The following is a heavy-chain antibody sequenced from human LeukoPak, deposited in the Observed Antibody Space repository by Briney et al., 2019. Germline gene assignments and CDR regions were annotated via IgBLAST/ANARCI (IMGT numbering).Heavy chain of an antibody. Sequence: GGSLRLSCTASGFTFSRYGMTWVRQAPGKGLEWVSTISDTGDSTYYADSVKGRFTISRDSSDNTLYLQMNSLRAEDTAVYYCAKAVGAMTGDFDYWGQGTLVTASS. J-gene: IGHJ4*02. CDR2: ISDTGDST. CDR3: AKAVGAMTGDFDY. CDR1: GFTFSRYG. V-gene: IGHV3-23*01. D-gene: IGHD1-26*01.